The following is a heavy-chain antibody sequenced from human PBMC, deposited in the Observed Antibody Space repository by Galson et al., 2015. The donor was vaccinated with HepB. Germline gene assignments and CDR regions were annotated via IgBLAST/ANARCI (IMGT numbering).Heavy chain of an antibody. CDR3: AKEASYYDILTGYYK. J-gene: IGHJ4*02. D-gene: IGHD3-9*01. CDR2: ISGSGGST. V-gene: IGHV3-23*01. CDR1: GFTFNDYG. Sequence: SLRLSCAASGFTFNDYGMNWVRQAPGKGLEWVSGISGSGGSTYYADSVKGRFTISRDNSKNTLYLQMNSLRVDDTAVYYCAKEASYYDILTGYYKWGQGTLVTVSS.